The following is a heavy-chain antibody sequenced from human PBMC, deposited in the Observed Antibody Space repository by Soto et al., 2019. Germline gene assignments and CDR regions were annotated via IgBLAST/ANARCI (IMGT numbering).Heavy chain of an antibody. V-gene: IGHV1-2*02. J-gene: IGHJ4*02. Sequence: APVKVSCKASGYTFTGYYMHWVRQSPGQGLEWMGWINPNSGGTNYAQKFQGRVTMTRDTSISTAYMELSRLRSDDTAVYYCARDLYYYDSSGYYDYWGQGTLVTAPQ. CDR2: INPNSGGT. D-gene: IGHD3-22*01. CDR1: GYTFTGYY. CDR3: ARDLYYYDSSGYYDY.